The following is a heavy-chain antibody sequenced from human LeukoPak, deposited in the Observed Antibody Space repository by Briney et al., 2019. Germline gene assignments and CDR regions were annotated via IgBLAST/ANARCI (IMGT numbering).Heavy chain of an antibody. CDR1: GFTFSSYA. V-gene: IGHV3-23*01. CDR2: ISGGGGST. J-gene: IGHJ6*04. CDR3: AKDRGGGSGWPYYYYYYGMDV. Sequence: GGSLRLSCAASGFTFSSYAMSWVRQAPGKGLEWVSAISGGGGSTYYADSVKGRFTISRDNSKNTLYLQMNSLRAEDTAVYYCAKDRGGGSGWPYYYYYYGMDVWGKGTTVTVSS. D-gene: IGHD6-19*01.